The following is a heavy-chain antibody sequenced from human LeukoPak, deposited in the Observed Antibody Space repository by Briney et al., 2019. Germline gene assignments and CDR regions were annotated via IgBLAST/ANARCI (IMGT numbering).Heavy chain of an antibody. CDR3: AFGGSGHAFDI. J-gene: IGHJ3*02. V-gene: IGHV3-9*01. D-gene: IGHD3-10*01. CDR1: GFTFDDYA. CDR2: ISWNSGSI. Sequence: GGSLRLSCAASGFTFDDYAMHWVRHAPGKGLEWVSGISWNSGSIGYADSVKGRFTISRDNAKNSLYLQMNSLRAEDTALYYCAFGGSGHAFDIWGQGTMVTVSS.